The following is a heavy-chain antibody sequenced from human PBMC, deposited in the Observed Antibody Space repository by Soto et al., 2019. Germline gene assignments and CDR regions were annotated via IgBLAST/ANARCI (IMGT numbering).Heavy chain of an antibody. J-gene: IGHJ6*02. V-gene: IGHV5-10-1*01. D-gene: IGHD6-19*01. Sequence: GESLKISCKGSGYSFTSYWISWVRQMPGKGLEWMGRIDPSDSYTNYSPSFQGHVTISADKAISTAYLQWSSLKASDTAMYYCATTSVAAHGDSYYGMDVCGQGTTVTVSS. CDR1: GYSFTSYW. CDR3: ATTSVAAHGDSYYGMDV. CDR2: IDPSDSYT.